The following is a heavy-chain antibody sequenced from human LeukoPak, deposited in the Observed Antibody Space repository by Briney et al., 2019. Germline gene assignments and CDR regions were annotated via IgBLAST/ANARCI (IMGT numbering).Heavy chain of an antibody. Sequence: ASVRVSCKASGYTFTSYGISWVRQAPGQGLEWMGWISAYNGNTNYAQKLQGTVTMTTDTSTSTAYMELRSLRSDGTAVYYCARLFSVGYDSSAPLAFDIWGQGTMVTVSS. J-gene: IGHJ3*02. V-gene: IGHV1-18*01. D-gene: IGHD3-22*01. CDR1: GYTFTSYG. CDR3: ARLFSVGYDSSAPLAFDI. CDR2: ISAYNGNT.